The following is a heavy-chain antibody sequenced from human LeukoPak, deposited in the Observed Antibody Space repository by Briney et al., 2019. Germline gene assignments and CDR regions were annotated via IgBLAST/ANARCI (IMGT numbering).Heavy chain of an antibody. CDR2: ISPYNGNT. CDR3: GRQSGAAFDY. J-gene: IGHJ4*02. Sequence: GASVKVSCKASGYSFTSYGISWVRQAPGQGLEWMGWISPYNGNTNYAQNLQGRVTMTTDTSTSTAYMELRSLRSDDTAVYYCGRQSGAAFDYWGQGTLVTVSS. V-gene: IGHV1-18*01. CDR1: GYSFTSYG. D-gene: IGHD3-3*01.